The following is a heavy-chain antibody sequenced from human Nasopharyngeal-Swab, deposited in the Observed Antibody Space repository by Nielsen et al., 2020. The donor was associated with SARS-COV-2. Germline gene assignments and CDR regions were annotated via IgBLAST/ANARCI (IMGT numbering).Heavy chain of an antibody. CDR3: VRDDGRSWLLDK. CDR1: GYSLMSQA. V-gene: IGHV1-3*01. D-gene: IGHD6-13*01. J-gene: IGHJ4*02. CDR2: ITAANGNT. Sequence: ASVKVSCKASGYSLMSQAMHWVRQAPGQRLERMGWITAANGNTEYSRKFHDRLTLSSDTSANTAYMDLSGLRSEDTALYYCVRDDGRSWLLDKWGQGTLVTVSA.